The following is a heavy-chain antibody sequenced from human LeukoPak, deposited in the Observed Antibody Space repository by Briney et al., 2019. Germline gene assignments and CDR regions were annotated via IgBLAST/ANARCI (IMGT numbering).Heavy chain of an antibody. V-gene: IGHV3-53*01. CDR3: ARDWSHRCFDY. J-gene: IGHJ4*02. CDR1: GFTVSSNY. Sequence: GGSLRLSCAASGFTVSSNYMSWVRQAPGKGLECVSVIYSGDSGGSTYYADSVKGRFTISRDNSKNTLYLQMNSLRAEDTAVYYCARDWSHRCFDYWGQGTLVTVSS. CDR2: IYSGDSGGST. D-gene: IGHD3-3*01.